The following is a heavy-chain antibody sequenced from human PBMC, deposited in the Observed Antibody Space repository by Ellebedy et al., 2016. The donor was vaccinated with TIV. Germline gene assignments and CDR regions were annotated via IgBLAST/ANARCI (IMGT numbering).Heavy chain of an antibody. J-gene: IGHJ4*02. CDR1: EFTFTSYW. CDR2: IKQDGSDK. V-gene: IGHV3-7*03. CDR3: ARGGRLIDF. Sequence: PGGSLRLSCVASEFTFTSYWMSWVRQAPGKGLEWVAKIKQDGSDKNYVDSVKGRFTISRDNAKNSVYLQMNSLRAEDTAVYYCARGGRLIDFWGQGTLLTVSS.